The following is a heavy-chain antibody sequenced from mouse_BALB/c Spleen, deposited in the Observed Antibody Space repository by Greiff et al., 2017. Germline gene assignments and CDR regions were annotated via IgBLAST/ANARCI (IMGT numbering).Heavy chain of an antibody. D-gene: IGHD2-1*01. CDR1: GFTFSSFG. CDR2: ISSGSSTI. CDR3: ARRYYGNYVRAMDY. V-gene: IGHV5-17*02. Sequence: EVMLVESGGGLVQPGGSRKLSCAASGFTFSSFGMHWVRQAPEKGLEWVAYISSGSSTIYYADTVKGRFTISRDNPKNTLFLQMTSLRSEDTTMYYCARRYYGNYVRAMDYWGQGTSVTVSS. J-gene: IGHJ4*01.